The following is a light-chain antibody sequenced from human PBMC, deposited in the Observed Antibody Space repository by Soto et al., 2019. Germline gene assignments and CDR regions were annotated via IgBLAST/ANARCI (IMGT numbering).Light chain of an antibody. CDR1: QNIITW. V-gene: IGKV1-5*03. J-gene: IGKJ1*01. CDR3: QQYNSHAWT. Sequence: DIQMTQSPFTLSASVGDRVTITCRASQNIITWLAWYQQKPGKVPKLLIYKASSLDSGVPSRFIGSGSGTEFTLTISSLQPDDVATYYCQQYNSHAWTFGQGTKVEIK. CDR2: KAS.